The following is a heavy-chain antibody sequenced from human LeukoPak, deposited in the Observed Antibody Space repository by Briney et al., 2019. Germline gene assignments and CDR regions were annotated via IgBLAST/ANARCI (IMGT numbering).Heavy chain of an antibody. CDR1: GFTFTSSA. J-gene: IGHJ3*02. Sequence: GASVKVSCKASGFTFTSSAMQWVRQARGQRLEWVGWIVVGSGNTNNAQKFQERVTITRDMSTSTAYMELSSLRSEDTAVYYCAADNIISLVAAAGTRAFDIWGQGTMVTVSS. CDR3: AADNIISLVAAAGTRAFDI. V-gene: IGHV1-58*02. CDR2: IVVGSGNT. D-gene: IGHD6-13*01.